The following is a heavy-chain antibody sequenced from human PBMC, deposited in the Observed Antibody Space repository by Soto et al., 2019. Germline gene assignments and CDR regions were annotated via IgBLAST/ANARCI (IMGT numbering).Heavy chain of an antibody. D-gene: IGHD2-2*01. CDR3: VHTDKYQYQLLLEENWFDP. CDR2: IYWDDDK. CDR1: GFSLSTSGVG. J-gene: IGHJ5*02. Sequence: SGPTLVNPTQTLTLTCTFSGFSLSTSGVGVGWIRQPPGKALEWLALIYWDDDKRYSPSLKSRLTITKDTSKNQVVLTMTNMEPVYTATYYCVHTDKYQYQLLLEENWFDPWGKGTLVTVS. V-gene: IGHV2-5*02.